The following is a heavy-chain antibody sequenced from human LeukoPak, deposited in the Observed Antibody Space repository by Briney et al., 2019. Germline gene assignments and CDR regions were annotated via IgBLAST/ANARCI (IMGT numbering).Heavy chain of an antibody. CDR2: INPNSGGT. CDR3: ARGPALIDAFWFDP. D-gene: IGHD3-22*01. Sequence: ASVKVSCKASGYTFTGYYIHWVRQAPGQGLEWMGWINPNSGGTNYAQKFQGRVTMTRDTSISTAYMELSRLRSGDTAVYYCARGPALIDAFWFDPWGQGTLVTVSS. CDR1: GYTFTGYY. V-gene: IGHV1-2*02. J-gene: IGHJ5*02.